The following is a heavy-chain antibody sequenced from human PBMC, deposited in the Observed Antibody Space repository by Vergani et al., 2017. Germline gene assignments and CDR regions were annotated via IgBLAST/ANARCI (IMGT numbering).Heavy chain of an antibody. CDR3: ASGKYYSDSTSHFRGRYFDV. D-gene: IGHD3-16*01. CDR2: IYNSGNG. CDR1: GDSIISRSY. Sequence: QMQLQESGPGLVKASETLSLTCTVSGDSIISRSYWGWIRQPPGKGLEWIGSIYNSGNGDSSSSLKSRVTISADTSKNQFSLRLTSVTAADTAVYYCASGKYYSDSTSHFRGRYFDVWGRGTLVTVPS. J-gene: IGHJ2*01. V-gene: IGHV4-39*01.